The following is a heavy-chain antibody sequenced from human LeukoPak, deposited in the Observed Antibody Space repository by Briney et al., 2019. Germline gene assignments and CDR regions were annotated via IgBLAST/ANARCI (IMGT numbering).Heavy chain of an antibody. D-gene: IGHD5-24*01. CDR2: INPSGGST. J-gene: IGHJ4*02. CDR1: GYTFTGYY. V-gene: IGHV1-46*01. Sequence: GASVKVSCKASGYTFTGYYMHWVRQAPGQGLEWMGIINPSGGSTSYAQKFRGRVTMTRDTSTTTVYMELTSLKSDDTAVYYCARGKEMVTITGGPDYWGQGTLVTVSS. CDR3: ARGKEMVTITGGPDY.